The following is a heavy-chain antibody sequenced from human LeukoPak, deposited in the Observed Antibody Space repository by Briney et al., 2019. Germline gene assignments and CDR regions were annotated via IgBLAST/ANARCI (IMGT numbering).Heavy chain of an antibody. V-gene: IGHV4-30-2*01. CDR1: GGSIISGGYS. CDR3: AGLTTTAWYFDL. Sequence: SQTLSLTCAVSGGSIISGGYSWSWIRQPPGKGLEWIGYIYHSGSTYYNPSLKSRVTMSLDRSKNQFSLKVSSVTAADTAVYYRAGLTTTAWYFDLWGRGTLVTVSS. J-gene: IGHJ2*01. D-gene: IGHD1-26*01. CDR2: IYHSGST.